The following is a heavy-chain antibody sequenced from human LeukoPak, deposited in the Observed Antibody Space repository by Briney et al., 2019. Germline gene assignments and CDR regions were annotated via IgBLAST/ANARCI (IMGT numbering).Heavy chain of an antibody. J-gene: IGHJ4*02. CDR3: AKRYCSSTSCYNYYFDY. CDR1: GFTFSSYA. D-gene: IGHD2-2*01. Sequence: PGGSLRLSCAASGFTFSSYAMSWVRQAPGKGLEWVSAMSGSGGSTYYADSVKGRFTISRDNSKNTLYLQMNSLRAEDTAVYYCAKRYCSSTSCYNYYFDYWGQGTLVTVSS. CDR2: MSGSGGST. V-gene: IGHV3-23*01.